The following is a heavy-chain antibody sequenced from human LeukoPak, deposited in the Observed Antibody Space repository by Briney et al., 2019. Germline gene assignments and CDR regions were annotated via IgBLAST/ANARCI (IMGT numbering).Heavy chain of an antibody. Sequence: PLETLSLTCTDSGASISSYCWSWVRQPAGKGLEWLGYIYTSGRIHYNPSLKSRVTMSVDTSKNQLSMELRYLTAADTAVYCCATSYQAKSAPYDLWGQGTLVTVSS. CDR2: IYTSGRI. D-gene: IGHD2-2*01. J-gene: IGHJ5*02. V-gene: IGHV4-4*09. CDR1: GASISSYC. CDR3: ATSYQAKSAPYDL.